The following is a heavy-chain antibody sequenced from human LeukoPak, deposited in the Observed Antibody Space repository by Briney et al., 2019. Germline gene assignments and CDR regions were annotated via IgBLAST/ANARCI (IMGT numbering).Heavy chain of an antibody. V-gene: IGHV3-11*04. Sequence: GGSLRLSCAASGFTFSDYYMSWIRQAQGKVLEWVSYIISSGSNIYYADFVKGRFSISRDTSKNSLYLQMNRLRAADTAVDYCAMVVLLFLEWGVESIFDLGGQGTLVTVS. J-gene: IGHJ4*02. CDR2: IISSGSNI. CDR1: GFTFSDYY. D-gene: IGHD3-3*01. CDR3: AMVVLLFLEWGVESIFDL.